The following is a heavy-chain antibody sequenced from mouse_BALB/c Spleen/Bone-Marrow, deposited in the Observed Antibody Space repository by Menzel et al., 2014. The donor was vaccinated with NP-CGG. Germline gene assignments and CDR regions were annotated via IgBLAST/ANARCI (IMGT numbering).Heavy chain of an antibody. CDR3: ARASVVPYYFGL. CDR1: GYTFSNYW. V-gene: IGHV1-9*01. Sequence: QVQLQQSGAELMKPGASVKISCKATGYTFSNYWIDWVKQRPGHGPEWIGEILPGSGTANYNEKFKGKATFTADTSSNTAYMQLSSLTSEDSSLYYCARASVVPYYFGLWGQGTALTVSS. J-gene: IGHJ2*01. D-gene: IGHD1-1*01. CDR2: ILPGSGTA.